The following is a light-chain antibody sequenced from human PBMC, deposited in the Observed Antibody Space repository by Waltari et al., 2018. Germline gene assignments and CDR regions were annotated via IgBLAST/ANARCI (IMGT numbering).Light chain of an antibody. J-gene: IGKJ1*01. CDR1: QTINGW. CDR3: QQYLLFWT. Sequence: DIQMTQSPSTLSASVGDRVTITCRASQTINGWLAWYQQKPGKAPELLIHDAATLESGVPPRVSGSGSGTEFTLTISSVQPEDVATYYCQQYLLFWTFGQGTRVEIK. V-gene: IGKV1-5*01. CDR2: DAA.